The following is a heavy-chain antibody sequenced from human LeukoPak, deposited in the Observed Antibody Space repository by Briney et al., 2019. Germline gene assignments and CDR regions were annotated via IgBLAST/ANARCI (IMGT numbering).Heavy chain of an antibody. CDR3: TRGSIAYYYMDV. J-gene: IGHJ6*03. Sequence: SETLSLTCTVSGGSISGYYWSWIRQPPGEGLEWIGYIYNSGNTNYNPSLKSRVTISVDTSTNQFSLKLTSVTAADTAVYYCTRGSIAYYYMDVWGKGTTVTISS. V-gene: IGHV4-59*01. D-gene: IGHD3-22*01. CDR1: GGSISGYY. CDR2: IYNSGNT.